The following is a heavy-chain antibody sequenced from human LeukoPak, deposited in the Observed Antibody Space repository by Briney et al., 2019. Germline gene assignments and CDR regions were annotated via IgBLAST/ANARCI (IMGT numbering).Heavy chain of an antibody. J-gene: IGHJ4*02. CDR3: AKEVSRGMATIRPDF. D-gene: IGHD5-24*01. Sequence: GGSLRLSCAASGFSFSNYAMSWVRQAPARGPEWVSSIRGDGETFYADSVKGRFTISRDNSKNTLYLQMNSLRAEDTAVYYCAKEVSRGMATIRPDFWGQGTLVTVSS. V-gene: IGHV3-23*01. CDR1: GFSFSNYA. CDR2: IRGDGET.